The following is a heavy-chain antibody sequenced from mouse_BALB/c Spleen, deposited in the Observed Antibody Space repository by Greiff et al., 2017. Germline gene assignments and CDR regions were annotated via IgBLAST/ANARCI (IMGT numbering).Heavy chain of an antibody. CDR1: GYTFTSYW. J-gene: IGHJ3*01. D-gene: IGHD1-1*01. CDR3: ARRNYGSSFAY. CDR2: INPSTGYT. Sequence: QVQLQQPGAELAKPGASVKMSCKASGYTFTSYWMHWVKQRPGQGLEWIGYINPSTGYTEYNQKFKDKATLTADKSSSTAYMQLSSLTSEDSAVYYCARRNYGSSFAYWGQGTLVTVSA. V-gene: IGHV1-7*01.